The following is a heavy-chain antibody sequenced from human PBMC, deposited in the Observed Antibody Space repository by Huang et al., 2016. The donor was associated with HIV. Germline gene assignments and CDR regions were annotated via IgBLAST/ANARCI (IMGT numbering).Heavy chain of an antibody. D-gene: IGHD3-10*01. V-gene: IGHV1-2*02. CDR3: ARAVVRGLIIRFDP. Sequence: QVQLVQSGAEVKKPGASVKVSCRTSGYIFTDYYRHWVRQAPGQGLEWMGWVNPKSGATNQAQRVQGRLHMTTDTSTSAVYMELANLRSDDTAVYYCARAVVRGLIIRFDPWGQGTLVTVSS. CDR1: GYIFTDYY. J-gene: IGHJ5*02. CDR2: VNPKSGAT.